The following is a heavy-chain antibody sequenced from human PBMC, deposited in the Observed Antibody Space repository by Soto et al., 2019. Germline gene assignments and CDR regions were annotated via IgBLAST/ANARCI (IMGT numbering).Heavy chain of an antibody. CDR2: IYYSGST. D-gene: IGHD3-3*01. J-gene: IGHJ6*02. CDR1: GGSISSSSYY. V-gene: IGHV4-39*01. CDR3: ARLIKIVVRYDFWSAYLAHYGMDV. Sequence: SETLSLTCTVSGGSISSSSYYWGWIRQPPGKGLEWIGSIYYSGSTYYNPSLKSRVTISVDTSKNQFSLKLSSVTAADTAVYYCARLIKIVVRYDFWSAYLAHYGMDVWGQGTTVTVSS.